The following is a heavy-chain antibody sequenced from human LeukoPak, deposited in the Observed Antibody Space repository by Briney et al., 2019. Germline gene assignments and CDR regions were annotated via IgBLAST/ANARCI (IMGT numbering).Heavy chain of an antibody. CDR3: ARCLYYYDTRGYYQYYFDY. Sequence: GGSLRLSCAASGFTFSSYSMNWVRQAPGKGLEWVSSISSSSSYIYYADSVKGRFTISRDNAKNSLYLQMNSLRAEDTAVYYCARCLYYYDTRGYYQYYFDYWGQGTLVTVSS. CDR2: ISSSSSYI. D-gene: IGHD3-22*01. J-gene: IGHJ4*02. V-gene: IGHV3-21*01. CDR1: GFTFSSYS.